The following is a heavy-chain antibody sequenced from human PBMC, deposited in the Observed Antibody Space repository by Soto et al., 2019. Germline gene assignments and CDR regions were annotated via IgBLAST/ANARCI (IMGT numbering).Heavy chain of an antibody. CDR3: ARSEDIVALPAVPGGNWFDP. J-gene: IGHJ5*02. CDR2: INDGGST. CDR1: RGSFSVYY. V-gene: IGHV4-34*01. Sequence: SETLSLTCAVYRGSFSVYYWRWIRKPPGKRLERIAEINDGGSTKYNPSIKSRVTIAVDTSKNQFSLKLTSVTAADTAVYYCARSEDIVALPAVPGGNWFDPWGQGTQVTVSS. D-gene: IGHD2-2*01.